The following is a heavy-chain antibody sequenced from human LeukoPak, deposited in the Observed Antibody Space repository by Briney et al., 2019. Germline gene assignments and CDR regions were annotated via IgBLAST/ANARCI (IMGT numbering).Heavy chain of an antibody. CDR2: IIPMLDKA. D-gene: IGHD4-4*01. J-gene: IGHJ6*02. CDR3: ARDETVRDDYYGMDV. Sequence: ASVKVSCKASGGTFTTHAINWVRQAPRQGFEWMGRIIPMLDKANYGQKSQGRVTITADKFTATVYMELTSLRSEDTAVYYCARDETVRDDYYGMDVWGQGTTVTVSS. V-gene: IGHV1-69*04. CDR1: GGTFTTHA.